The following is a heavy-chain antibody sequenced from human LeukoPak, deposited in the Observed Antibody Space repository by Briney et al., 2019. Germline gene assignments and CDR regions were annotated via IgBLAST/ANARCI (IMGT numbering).Heavy chain of an antibody. J-gene: IGHJ4*02. Sequence: GGSLRLSCAASGFSFSSYSMYWIRQAPGKGLELVAHISHSSSNIDYADSVKGRFTISRDNSKNTVYLQMNSLRAEDTAVYYCARDESGYDPFDYWGQGTLVTVSS. CDR2: ISHSSSNI. V-gene: IGHV3-48*01. CDR3: ARDESGYDPFDY. D-gene: IGHD5-12*01. CDR1: GFSFSSYS.